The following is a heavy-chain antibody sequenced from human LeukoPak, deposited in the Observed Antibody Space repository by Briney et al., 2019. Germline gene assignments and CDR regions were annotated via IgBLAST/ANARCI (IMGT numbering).Heavy chain of an antibody. CDR1: GGSISSYY. CDR3: ARVSYYDFWSGYYGGYYFDY. CDR2: IYYSGST. D-gene: IGHD3-3*01. J-gene: IGHJ4*02. Sequence: PSETLSLTCTVSGGSISSYYWSWIRQPPGKGLEWIGYIYYSGSTTYNPSLKSRVTISVDTSKNQFSLKLSSVTAADTAVYYCARVSYYDFWSGYYGGYYFDYWGQGTLVTVSS. V-gene: IGHV4-59*01.